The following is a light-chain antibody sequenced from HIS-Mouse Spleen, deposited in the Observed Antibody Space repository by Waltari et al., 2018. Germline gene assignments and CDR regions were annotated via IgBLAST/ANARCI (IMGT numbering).Light chain of an antibody. CDR2: EGS. V-gene: IGLV2-14*02. CDR3: SSYTSSSTWV. CDR1: SSDVGSYNL. Sequence: QSALTQPASVSGFPGQSITIPCTGTSSDVGSYNLVPWYQQHPGKAPKLMIYEGSKRPSGVSNRFSGSKSGNTASLTISGLQAEDEADYYCSSYTSSSTWVFGGGTKLTVL. J-gene: IGLJ3*02.